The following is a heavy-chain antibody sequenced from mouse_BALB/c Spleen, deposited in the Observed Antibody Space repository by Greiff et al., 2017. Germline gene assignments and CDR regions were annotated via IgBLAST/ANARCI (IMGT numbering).Heavy chain of an antibody. CDR2: IDPANGNT. V-gene: IGHV14-3*02. Sequence: EVKLVESGAELVKPGASVKLSCTASGFNIKDTYMHWVKQRPEQGLEWIGRIDPANGNTKYDPKFQGKATITADTSSNTAYLQLSSLTSEDTAVYYCANNYGAMDDWGQGTSVTVSS. D-gene: IGHD1-1*01. CDR1: GFNIKDTY. J-gene: IGHJ4*01. CDR3: ANNYGAMDD.